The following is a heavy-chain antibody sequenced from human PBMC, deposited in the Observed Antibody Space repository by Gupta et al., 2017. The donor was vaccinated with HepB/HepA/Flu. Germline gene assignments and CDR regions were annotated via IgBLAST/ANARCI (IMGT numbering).Heavy chain of an antibody. CDR2: FDSEDGET. J-gene: IGHJ4*02. Sequence: QVQLLQSEAEVKKPGASVKVSCKVSGYTFTDLSIYWVRQLPGKGLEWMGGFDSEDGETIYAQKFQGRVTMTEDTSTDTAYMELSSLRSEDTGVYYCATCVKYYYDNSGDYLNYWGQGTLVTVSS. D-gene: IGHD3-22*01. V-gene: IGHV1-24*01. CDR1: GYTFTDLS. CDR3: ATCVKYYYDNSGDYLNY.